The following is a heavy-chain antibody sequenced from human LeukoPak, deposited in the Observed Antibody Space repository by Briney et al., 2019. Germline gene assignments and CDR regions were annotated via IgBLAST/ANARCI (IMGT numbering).Heavy chain of an antibody. D-gene: IGHD3-10*01. J-gene: IGHJ4*02. Sequence: GESLQISFQASGYTFSNSWIGWVRQMPGKGLDWMGIIYPGDSDTRYSPSFQGQVTISADKSISTAYLQWSSLKASDTAMYYCARHSADYYGSGSYYPRDWGQGTLVTVSS. CDR1: GYTFSNSW. CDR3: ARHSADYYGSGSYYPRD. CDR2: IYPGDSDT. V-gene: IGHV5-51*01.